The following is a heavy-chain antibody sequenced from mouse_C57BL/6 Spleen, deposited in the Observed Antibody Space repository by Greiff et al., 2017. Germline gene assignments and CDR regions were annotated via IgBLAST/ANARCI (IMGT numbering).Heavy chain of an antibody. CDR2: IDPENGDT. CDR3: TTYYSNRFAY. V-gene: IGHV14-4*01. Sequence: VQLQQSGAELVRPGASVKLSCTASGFNIKDVYMHWVKQRPEQGLEWIGWIDPENGDTEYASKFQGKATITADTSSNTAYLQLSSLTSEDTAVYYCTTYYSNRFAYWGQGTLVTVSA. CDR1: GFNIKDVY. D-gene: IGHD2-5*01. J-gene: IGHJ3*01.